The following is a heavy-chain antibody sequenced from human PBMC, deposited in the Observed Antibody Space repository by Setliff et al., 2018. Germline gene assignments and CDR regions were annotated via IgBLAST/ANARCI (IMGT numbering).Heavy chain of an antibody. V-gene: IGHV4-38-2*01. D-gene: IGHD6-19*01. CDR3: ATLTVAGAGTFDL. Sequence: PSETLSLTCDVSGFTISSGYYWGWVRQPPGMGLEWIGSFYYYTGKTYYNPSLKGRVGISADVSKNQLSLRLTSVVAADTAVNYCATLTVAGAGTFDLWGQGTLVTVSS. CDR2: FYYYTGKT. J-gene: IGHJ4*02. CDR1: GFTISSGYY.